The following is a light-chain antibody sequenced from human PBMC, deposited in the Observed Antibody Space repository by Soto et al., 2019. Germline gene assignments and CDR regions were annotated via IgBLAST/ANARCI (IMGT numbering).Light chain of an antibody. CDR3: QRYYDSVWT. CDR2: GAS. CDR1: QSVNSTS. J-gene: IGKJ1*01. V-gene: IGKV3-20*01. Sequence: EIVLTQSPGTLSLSPGETAMLSCRASQSVNSTSLAWYQQKPGQAPRLLIHGASGRATGIPDRFSGSGSGTDFTLTISRLGPEDFAVYFCQRYYDSVWTFGQGTKVEIK.